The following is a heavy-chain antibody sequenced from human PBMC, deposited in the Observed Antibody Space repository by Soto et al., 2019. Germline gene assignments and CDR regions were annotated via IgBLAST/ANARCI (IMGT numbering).Heavy chain of an antibody. V-gene: IGHV3-74*01. Sequence: EVHLAESGGGLVQPGGSLRLSCAASGFVFNSHWMHWVRQDPGKGLVWVARINSGGSRTNYSDSVKGRFTISRDNAKDTLYLDMSSLRVDDTAIYYCARGNCRGDPCFFGGTHWGQGTLVTVAS. CDR3: ARGNCRGDPCFFGGTH. CDR2: INSGGSRT. J-gene: IGHJ4*02. CDR1: GFVFNSHW. D-gene: IGHD2-21*02.